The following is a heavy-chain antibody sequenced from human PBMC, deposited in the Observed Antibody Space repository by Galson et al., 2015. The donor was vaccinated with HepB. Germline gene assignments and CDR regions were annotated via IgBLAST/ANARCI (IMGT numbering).Heavy chain of an antibody. CDR1: GFTLSNYA. CDR3: AKDLWLCSGSNRCSLFYGMDV. V-gene: IGHV3-23*01. CDR2: ISGSGGTT. J-gene: IGHJ6*02. Sequence: SLRLSCAASGFTLSNYAMSWVRQAPGKGLEWVSSISGSGGTTYYADSVKGRFTISRDNSKNTLYLQMNSLRAEDTAVYYCAKDLWLCSGSNRCSLFYGMDVWGRGTTVTVSS. D-gene: IGHD2-15*01.